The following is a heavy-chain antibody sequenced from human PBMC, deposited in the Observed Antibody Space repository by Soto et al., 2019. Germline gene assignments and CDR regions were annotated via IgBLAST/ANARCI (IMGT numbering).Heavy chain of an antibody. D-gene: IGHD6-6*01. CDR1: GGTFSSYA. CDR3: ARGGIAARSFDS. V-gene: IGHV1-69*01. J-gene: IGHJ4*02. Sequence: QVQLVQSGAEVKKPGSSVKVSCKASGGTFSSYAISWVRQAPGQGLEWMGGIIPFFATGNYAQKFQGRVTVTADESTSTTYMELSSLRSEDTAVYYCARGGIAARSFDSWGQGTLVSVSS. CDR2: IIPFFATG.